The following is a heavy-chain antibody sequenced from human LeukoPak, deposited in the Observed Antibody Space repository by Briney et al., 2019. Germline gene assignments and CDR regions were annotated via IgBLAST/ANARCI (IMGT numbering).Heavy chain of an antibody. V-gene: IGHV4-4*09. D-gene: IGHD5-12*01. CDR1: GGSISSYY. CDR3: ARQVALYYMDV. J-gene: IGHJ6*03. Sequence: SETLSLTCTVSGGSISSYYWSWIRQPPGKGLEWIGYIYTSGSTNYNPSLKSRVTISVDTSKNQFSLKLSPVTAADTAVYYCARQVALYYMDVWGKGTTVTVSS. CDR2: IYTSGST.